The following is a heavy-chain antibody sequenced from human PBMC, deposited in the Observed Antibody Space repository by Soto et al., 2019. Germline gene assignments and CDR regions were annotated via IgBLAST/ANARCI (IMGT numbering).Heavy chain of an antibody. CDR2: ISAYNGNT. CDR3: ARVGRYYDILTGYYHDAFDI. Sequence: QVQLVQSGAEVKKPGASVKVSCKASGYTFTSYGISWARQAPGQGLEWMGWISAYNGNTNYAQKLQGRVTMTTDTSTSTAYMELRSLRSDDTAVYYCARVGRYYDILTGYYHDAFDIWGQGTMVTVSS. J-gene: IGHJ3*02. D-gene: IGHD3-9*01. CDR1: GYTFTSYG. V-gene: IGHV1-18*01.